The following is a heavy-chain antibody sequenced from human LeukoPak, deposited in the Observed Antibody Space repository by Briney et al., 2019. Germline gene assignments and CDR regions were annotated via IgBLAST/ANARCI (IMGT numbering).Heavy chain of an antibody. D-gene: IGHD1-20*01. Sequence: GASVKVSCKASGYTFTSHYIHWVRQAPGQGLEWLGIINPSGGITNNAQKFQGRVTMTRDMSTSTVYMELSSLRSEDTAVYYCARDLITGTTTPYYYYYYMDVWGKGTTVTVSS. CDR3: ARDLITGTTTPYYYYYYMDV. CDR1: GYTFTSHY. J-gene: IGHJ6*03. CDR2: INPSGGIT. V-gene: IGHV1-46*01.